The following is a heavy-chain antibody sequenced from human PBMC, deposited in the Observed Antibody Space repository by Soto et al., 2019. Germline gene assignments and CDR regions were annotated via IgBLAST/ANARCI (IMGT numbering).Heavy chain of an antibody. J-gene: IGHJ4*02. CDR1: GFTFSSYA. D-gene: IGHD6-13*01. V-gene: IGHV3-23*01. Sequence: GSLRISCAASGFTFSSYAMHWVRQAPGKGLEWVSVISESGGSTHYADSVRGRFTVSRDNSKNSLSLRMNSLRDEDTAVYFCAKRSPYSSGWYSPIFDYWGQGALVTVSS. CDR2: ISESGGST. CDR3: AKRSPYSSGWYSPIFDY.